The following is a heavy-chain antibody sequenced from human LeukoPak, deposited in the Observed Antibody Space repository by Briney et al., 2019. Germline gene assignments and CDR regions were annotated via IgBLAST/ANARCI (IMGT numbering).Heavy chain of an antibody. D-gene: IGHD3-22*01. Sequence: SETLSLTCTVSGGSISSYYWSWIRQPAGKGLEWIGRIYTSGSTNYNPSLKSRVTISVDTSKNQFSLKLSSVTAADTAVYYCAREYYYDSSGPFDYWGQGTLVTVSS. V-gene: IGHV4-4*07. CDR1: GGSISSYY. CDR2: IYTSGST. J-gene: IGHJ4*02. CDR3: AREYYYDSSGPFDY.